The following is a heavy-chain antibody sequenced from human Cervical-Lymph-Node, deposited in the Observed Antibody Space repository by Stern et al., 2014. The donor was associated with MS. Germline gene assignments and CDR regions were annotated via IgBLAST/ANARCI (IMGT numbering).Heavy chain of an antibody. CDR3: ARQTAAWASDV. CDR1: GFTLSIYW. J-gene: IGHJ4*02. D-gene: IGHD1-14*01. CDR2: IYPGGSEN. Sequence: EVQLVESGAELIRPGESLKISCKGSGFTLSIYWIAWVRQMPGKGLEWKGVIYPGGSENRYSPAFQGQVTMSAEESTRNAFLQWSSLNASASAIYFCARQTAAWASDVWGQGTLVTVSS. V-gene: IGHV5-51*01.